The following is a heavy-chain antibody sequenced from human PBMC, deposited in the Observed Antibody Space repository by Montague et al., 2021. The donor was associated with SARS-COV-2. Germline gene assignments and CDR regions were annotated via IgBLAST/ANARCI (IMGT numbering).Heavy chain of an antibody. CDR3: ARSYGTTVVTRAFDY. D-gene: IGHD4-23*01. J-gene: IGHJ4*02. V-gene: IGHV2-70*01. CDR2: IDWDDEK. Sequence: PALVKPTQTPTLTCTFSGFSLSTSGMCVSWIRQPPGKALEWLTLIDWDDEKYYSTSLKTRLTISKDTSKNQVVLTMTNMDPVDTATYYCARSYGTTVVTRAFDYWGQGTLVTVSS. CDR1: GFSLSTSGMC.